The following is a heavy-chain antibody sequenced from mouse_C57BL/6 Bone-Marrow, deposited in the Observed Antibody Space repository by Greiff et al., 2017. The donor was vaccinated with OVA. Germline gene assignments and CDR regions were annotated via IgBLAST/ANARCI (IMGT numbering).Heavy chain of an antibody. CDR1: GYTFTDYN. D-gene: IGHD1-1*01. CDR2: INPKNGST. V-gene: IGHV1-22*01. Sequence: VQLQQSGPELVKPGASVKMSCKASGYTFTDYNMHWVKQSPGKSLEWIGYINPKNGSTSYNQKFKGKATLTVNKSYSTAYMELRSLTSEDSAVSSCAVTKVVPYWGQGTTLTVSS. J-gene: IGHJ2*01. CDR3: AVTKVVPY.